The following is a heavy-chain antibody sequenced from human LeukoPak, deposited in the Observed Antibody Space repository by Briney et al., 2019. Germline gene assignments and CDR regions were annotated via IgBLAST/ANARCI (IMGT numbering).Heavy chain of an antibody. Sequence: SETLSLTCTVSGGSISSSSYYWGWIRQPPGKGLEWIGSIYYSGSTYYNPSLKSRVTISVDTFKNQFSLKLSSVTAADTAVYYCARVELTYYYYYMDVWGKGTTVTVSS. CDR3: ARVELTYYYYYMDV. V-gene: IGHV4-39*07. CDR2: IYYSGST. D-gene: IGHD1-7*01. CDR1: GGSISSSSYY. J-gene: IGHJ6*03.